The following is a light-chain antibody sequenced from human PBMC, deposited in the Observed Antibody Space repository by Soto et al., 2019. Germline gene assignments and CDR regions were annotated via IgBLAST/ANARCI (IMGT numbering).Light chain of an antibody. V-gene: IGLV1-40*01. CDR2: GNT. J-gene: IGLJ1*01. CDR1: SSNIGAGYD. Sequence: QSALTQPPSVSGAPGQRVTISCTGSSSNIGAGYDVHWYQQLPGTAPKILIYGNTNRPSGVPDRFSGSKSGTSASLAITGLQAEDEADYYCQSYDSSLSVNYVFGTGTKVT. CDR3: QSYDSSLSVNYV.